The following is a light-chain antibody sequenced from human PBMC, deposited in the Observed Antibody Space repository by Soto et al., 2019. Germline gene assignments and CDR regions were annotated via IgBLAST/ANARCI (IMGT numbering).Light chain of an antibody. V-gene: IGKV3-20*01. J-gene: IGKJ1*01. Sequence: EIVLTQSPGFLSLSPGERATLTCRASQSVDSSFFAWYQQKPAQAPRLLIYGASKRATGIPDRFSGSGSGTDFTITISRLEPEDFAVYYCQQYVSSVTFGQGTKVEIK. CDR1: QSVDSSF. CDR3: QQYVSSVT. CDR2: GAS.